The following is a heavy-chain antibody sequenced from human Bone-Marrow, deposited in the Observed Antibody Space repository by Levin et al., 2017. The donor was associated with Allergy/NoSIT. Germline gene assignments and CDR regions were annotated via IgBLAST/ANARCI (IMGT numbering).Heavy chain of an antibody. CDR2: IWYDGSNK. V-gene: IGHV3-33*01. J-gene: IGHJ6*02. Sequence: GGSLRLSCAASGFTFSSYGMHWVRQAPGKGLEWVAVIWYDGSNKYYADSVKGRFTISRDNSKNTLYLQMNSLRAEDTAVYYCARADTNCTISRYYYYGMDVWGQGTTVTVSS. D-gene: IGHD3-3*01. CDR1: GFTFSSYG. CDR3: ARADTNCTISRYYYYGMDV.